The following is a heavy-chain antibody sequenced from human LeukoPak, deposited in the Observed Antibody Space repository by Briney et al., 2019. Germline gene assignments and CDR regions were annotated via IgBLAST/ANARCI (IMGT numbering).Heavy chain of an antibody. CDR3: LRDLGGSSRYHFDY. J-gene: IGHJ4*02. Sequence: GGSLRLSCAASGLTFSDHTMSWVRQAPGKGLEWVSSISSSSIYIHYADSVKGRFTISRDNAKNSLYLQLNSLRAEDTATYYCLRDLGGSSRYHFDYWGQGTLVTVSS. CDR1: GLTFSDHT. V-gene: IGHV3-21*01. CDR2: ISSSSIYI. D-gene: IGHD1-26*01.